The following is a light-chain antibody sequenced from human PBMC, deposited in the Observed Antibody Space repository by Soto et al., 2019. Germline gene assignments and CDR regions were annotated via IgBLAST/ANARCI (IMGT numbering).Light chain of an antibody. CDR1: SSDVGGYKY. Sequence: QSALTQPASVSGSPGQSITISCTGTSSDVGGYKYVSWYQQDPGKAPKLMIYEVSNRPSGVSNRFSGSKSGNTASLTISGLQAEDEAGYYCSSYTSSSTLVFGGGTKMTVL. CDR2: EVS. V-gene: IGLV2-14*01. J-gene: IGLJ2*01. CDR3: SSYTSSSTLV.